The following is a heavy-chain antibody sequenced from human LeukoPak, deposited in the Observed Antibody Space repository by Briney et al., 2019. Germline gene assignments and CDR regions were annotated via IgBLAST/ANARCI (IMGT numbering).Heavy chain of an antibody. CDR3: ARGYSSSWYRFDP. V-gene: IGHV1-69*04. CDR2: IIPILGIA. D-gene: IGHD6-13*01. J-gene: IGHJ5*02. CDR1: GGTFSSYA. Sequence: ASVKVSCKASGGTFSSYAISWVRQAPGQGLEWMGRIIPILGIANYAQKFQGRVTITADKSTSTAYMELSSLRSEDTAVYYCARGYSSSWYRFDPWGQGTLVTVSS.